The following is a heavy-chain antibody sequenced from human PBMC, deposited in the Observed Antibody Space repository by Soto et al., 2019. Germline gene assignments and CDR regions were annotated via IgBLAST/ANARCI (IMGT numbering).Heavy chain of an antibody. Sequence: PGGSLRLSCAASGFTFSSYSMNWVRQAPGKGLEWVSSISSSSSYIYYADSVKGRFTISRDNAKNSLYLQMNSLRAEDTAVYYCARDRSTALYCSSTSCYKFARWFDPWGQGTLVTVSS. J-gene: IGHJ5*02. CDR1: GFTFSSYS. V-gene: IGHV3-21*01. CDR2: ISSSSSYI. CDR3: ARDRSTALYCSSTSCYKFARWFDP. D-gene: IGHD2-2*02.